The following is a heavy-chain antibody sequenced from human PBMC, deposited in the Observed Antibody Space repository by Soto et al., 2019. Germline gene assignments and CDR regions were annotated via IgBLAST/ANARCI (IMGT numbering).Heavy chain of an antibody. CDR3: AKDYSPYSSSSPLGFDP. J-gene: IGHJ5*02. V-gene: IGHV3-30*18. CDR1: GFTFSSYG. D-gene: IGHD6-6*01. Sequence: GGSLRLSCAASGFTFSSYGMHWVRQAPGKGLEWVAVISYDGSNKYYADSVKGRFTISRGNSKNTLYLQMNSLRAEDTAVYYCAKDYSPYSSSSPLGFDPWGQGTLVTVSS. CDR2: ISYDGSNK.